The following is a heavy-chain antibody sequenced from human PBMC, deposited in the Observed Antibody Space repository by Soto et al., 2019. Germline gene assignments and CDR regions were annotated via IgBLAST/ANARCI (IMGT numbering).Heavy chain of an antibody. Sequence: QVQLVESGGGVVQPGRSLRLSCAASGFTFSSYGMHWVRQAPGKGLEWVAVISYDGSNKYYADSVKGRFTISRDNSKNTLYLQMNSLRAEDTAVYYCAKDSGRVAPIARGLGYWGQGTLVTVSS. CDR1: GFTFSSYG. CDR2: ISYDGSNK. D-gene: IGHD3-10*01. J-gene: IGHJ4*02. V-gene: IGHV3-30*18. CDR3: AKDSGRVAPIARGLGY.